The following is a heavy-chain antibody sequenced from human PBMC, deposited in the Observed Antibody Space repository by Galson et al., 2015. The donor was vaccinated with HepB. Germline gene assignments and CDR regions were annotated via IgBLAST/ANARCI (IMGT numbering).Heavy chain of an antibody. Sequence: SLRLSCAASGFTFSSYWMTWVRQAPGKGLEWVANINEDGSQKYYVDSVKGRFTISRDNAKNSLYLQMNSLRAEDTAVYYCARDEGFFRFDYWGQGTLVTVSS. D-gene: IGHD3-3*01. V-gene: IGHV3-7*03. CDR2: INEDGSQK. CDR1: GFTFSSYW. CDR3: ARDEGFFRFDY. J-gene: IGHJ4*02.